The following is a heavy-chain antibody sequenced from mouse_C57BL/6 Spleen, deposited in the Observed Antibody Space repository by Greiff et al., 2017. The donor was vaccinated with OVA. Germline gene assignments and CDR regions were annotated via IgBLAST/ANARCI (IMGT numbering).Heavy chain of an antibody. J-gene: IGHJ2*01. CDR1: GYAFSSYW. Sequence: QVQLKQSGAELVKPGASVKISCKASGYAFSSYWMNWVKQRPGKGLEWIGQIYPGDGDTNYNGKFKGKATLTADKSSSTAYMQRSSLTSEDSAVYFCAREGSKYYFDYWGQGTTLTVSS. CDR3: AREGSKYYFDY. V-gene: IGHV1-80*01. CDR2: IYPGDGDT.